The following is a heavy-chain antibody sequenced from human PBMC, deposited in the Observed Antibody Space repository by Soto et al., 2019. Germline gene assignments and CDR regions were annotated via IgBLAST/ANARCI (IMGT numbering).Heavy chain of an antibody. CDR1: GYTFSSYG. D-gene: IGHD6-13*01. V-gene: IGHV1-18*01. J-gene: IGHJ4*01. CDR3: ARGRGLHSSSWYVRSLFDY. CDR2: ISDYNGNT. Sequence: ASVKVSCKASGYTFSSYGLSWVRQAPGQGLEWMGWISDYNGNTHYAQKFQGRLIMTTDTSTRTAYMELRSLTSDDTAVYYCARGRGLHSSSWYVRSLFDYWG.